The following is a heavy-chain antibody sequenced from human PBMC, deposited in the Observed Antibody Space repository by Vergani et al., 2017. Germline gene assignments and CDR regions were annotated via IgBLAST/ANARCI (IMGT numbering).Heavy chain of an antibody. CDR2: INPSGGST. J-gene: IGHJ4*02. D-gene: IGHD3-22*01. V-gene: IGHV1-46*03. Sequence: QVQLVQSGAEVKNPGASVKVSCKASGYTFTSYYMHWVRQAPGQGLEWMGIINPSGGSTRYAQRFQGRVTITRDTSTSTVYMGLSSLRSEDTAVYYCTRGGYYYCIPYWDYWRQGTLVAVSS. CDR3: TRGGYYYCIPYWDY. CDR1: GYTFTSYY.